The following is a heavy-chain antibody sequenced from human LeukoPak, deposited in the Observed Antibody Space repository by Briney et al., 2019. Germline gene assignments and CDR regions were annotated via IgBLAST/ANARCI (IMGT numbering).Heavy chain of an antibody. CDR1: GGSISSNAYY. D-gene: IGHD3-3*01. CDR3: ARGYRYYAY. V-gene: IGHV4-39*01. CDR2: IYSSVST. J-gene: IGHJ4*02. Sequence: SETLSLTCTVSGGSISSNAYYWAWIRQPPGKGLEWIGSIYSSVSTYYNPSLKSRVTISVDTSKNQFSLKLSSVTAADTAVYYCARGYRYYAYWGQGTLVTVSS.